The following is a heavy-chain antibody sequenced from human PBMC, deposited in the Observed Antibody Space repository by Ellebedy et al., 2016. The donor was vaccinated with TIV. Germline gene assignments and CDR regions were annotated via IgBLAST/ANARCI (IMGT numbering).Heavy chain of an antibody. CDR3: ARATEGLDY. J-gene: IGHJ4*02. V-gene: IGHV3-13*01. Sequence: PGGSLRLSCAASGFTFSSYDLHLVRQVTGKGLEWVSAIGTAGDTYYPGSVKGRFTISRENAKNSLYLQMNSLRAGDTDVYYCARATEGLDYWGQGTLVTVSS. CDR1: GFTFSSYD. D-gene: IGHD1-14*01. CDR2: IGTAGDT.